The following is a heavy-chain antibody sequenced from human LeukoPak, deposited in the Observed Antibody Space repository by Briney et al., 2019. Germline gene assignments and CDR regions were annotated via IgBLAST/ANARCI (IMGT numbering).Heavy chain of an antibody. CDR1: GFTFSTSE. Sequence: PGGSLRLSCAASGFTFSTSEMNWVRQAPGKGLAWISYISSRGRTIFYADSVKGRFITSRDNAKNSLSLQMNSLRAEDTAVYYCARDSGGHNYALDGFDIWGQGTMVTVSS. V-gene: IGHV3-48*03. CDR3: ARDSGGHNYALDGFDI. CDR2: ISSRGRTI. J-gene: IGHJ3*02. D-gene: IGHD5-24*01.